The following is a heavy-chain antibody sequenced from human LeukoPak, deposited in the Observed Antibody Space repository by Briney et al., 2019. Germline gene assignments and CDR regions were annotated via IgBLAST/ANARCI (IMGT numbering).Heavy chain of an antibody. J-gene: IGHJ4*02. V-gene: IGHV3-30*04. CDR2: ISYDGSNK. CDR1: GFTFSSYA. CDR3: ARDPSAYSSSWYEYYFDY. Sequence: GRSLRLSCAASGFTFSSYAMHWVRQAPGKGLEWVAVISYDGSNKYYADSVKGRFTISRDNSKNTLYLQMNSLRAEDTAVYYCARDPSAYSSSWYEYYFDYWGQGTLVTVSS. D-gene: IGHD6-13*01.